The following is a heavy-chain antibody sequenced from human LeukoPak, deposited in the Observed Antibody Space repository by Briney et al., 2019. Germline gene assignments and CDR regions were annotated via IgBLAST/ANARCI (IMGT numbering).Heavy chain of an antibody. Sequence: ASVKVSCKASGYTFTDYYVHWVRQAPGQGLEWMGWINPTSGGTNYAQKLQGRVTMTTDTSTSTAYMELRSLRSDDTAVYYCARELARRSNYYYYYMDVWGKGTTVTVSS. V-gene: IGHV1-2*02. CDR2: INPTSGGT. J-gene: IGHJ6*03. CDR3: ARELARRSNYYYYYMDV. D-gene: IGHD6-6*01. CDR1: GYTFTDYY.